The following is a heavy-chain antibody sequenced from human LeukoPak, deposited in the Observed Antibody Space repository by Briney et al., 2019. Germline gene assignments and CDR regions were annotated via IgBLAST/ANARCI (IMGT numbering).Heavy chain of an antibody. V-gene: IGHV1-2*02. D-gene: IGHD3-10*01. CDR1: GYTFTGYY. CDR3: ARAYREYYYGLGIDY. Sequence: ASVKVSCKASGYTFTGYYMHWVRQAPGQGLEWMGWINPNSGGTNYAQKFQGRVTMTRDTSISTAYMELSRLRSDDTAVYYCARAYREYYYGLGIDYWGQGTLVTVSS. CDR2: INPNSGGT. J-gene: IGHJ4*02.